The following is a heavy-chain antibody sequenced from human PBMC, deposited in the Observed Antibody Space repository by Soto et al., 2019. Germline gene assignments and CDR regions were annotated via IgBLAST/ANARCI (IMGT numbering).Heavy chain of an antibody. CDR1: GGSISSDTYY. D-gene: IGHD3-22*01. CDR3: STRAYDTNGYYRFDP. Sequence: PSATLSLTCTVSGGSISSDTYYWSWIRQYPEKGLEWIGDINHSGRVNYSPSLKSRVTISLDTSKNQFSLTLSAVTAADTAMYYCSTRAYDTNGYYRFDPWGQGTLVTVS. J-gene: IGHJ5*01. CDR2: INHSGRV. V-gene: IGHV4-39*07.